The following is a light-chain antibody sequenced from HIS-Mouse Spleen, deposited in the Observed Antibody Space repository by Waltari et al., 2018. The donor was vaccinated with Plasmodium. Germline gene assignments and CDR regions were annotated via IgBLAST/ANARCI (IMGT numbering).Light chain of an antibody. CDR2: DES. J-gene: IGKJ4*01. CDR3: QQYDNLPLT. V-gene: IGKV1-33*01. Sequence: DIQMTQSPSSLSASVADRVTITCQASQDISNYLNWYQQKPGKAPKLLIYDESNLETGVPSRFSGSGSGTDFTFTISSLQPEDIATYYCQQYDNLPLTFGGGTKVEIK. CDR1: QDISNY.